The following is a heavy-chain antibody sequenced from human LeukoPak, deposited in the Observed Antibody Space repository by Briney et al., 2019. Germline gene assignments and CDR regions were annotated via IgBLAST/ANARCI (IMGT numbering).Heavy chain of an antibody. CDR1: GFTFSDYY. J-gene: IGHJ3*02. CDR2: ISSSGDTT. Sequence: GGSLRLSCAASGFTFSDYYMSWIRQAPGKGLEWVSYISSSGDTTYYADSVKGRFTISRDNAKNSLYLQMNSLRAEDTAVYYRARDRSGSSSVDDAFDIWGQGIMVTVSS. CDR3: ARDRSGSSSVDDAFDI. D-gene: IGHD1-26*01. V-gene: IGHV3-11*01.